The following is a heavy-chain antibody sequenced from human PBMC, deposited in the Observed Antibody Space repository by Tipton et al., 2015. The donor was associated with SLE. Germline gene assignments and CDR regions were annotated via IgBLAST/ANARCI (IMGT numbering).Heavy chain of an antibody. D-gene: IGHD3-10*01. CDR2: ISGSGGST. J-gene: IGHJ4*02. CDR1: GFTFSSYE. Sequence: GSLRLSCAASGFTFSSYEMNWVRQAPGKGLEWVSAISGSGGSTYYADSVKGRFTISRDNSKNTLYLQMNSLRAEDTAVYYCAAESKVRGVLWGQGTLVTVSS. CDR3: AAESKVRGVL. V-gene: IGHV3-23*01.